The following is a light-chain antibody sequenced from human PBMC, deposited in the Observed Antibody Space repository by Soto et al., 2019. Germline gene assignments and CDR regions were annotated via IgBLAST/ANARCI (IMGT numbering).Light chain of an antibody. CDR3: QQYNNWPRWT. Sequence: EIVMTQSPATLSVSPGERATLSCRASQSVSSNLAWYQQKPGQAPRLLIYGASTRATGIPARFSGSGSGTEFTLTISSLQSEDFAFYYCQQYNNWPRWTFGQGTKVEI. CDR1: QSVSSN. CDR2: GAS. J-gene: IGKJ1*01. V-gene: IGKV3-15*01.